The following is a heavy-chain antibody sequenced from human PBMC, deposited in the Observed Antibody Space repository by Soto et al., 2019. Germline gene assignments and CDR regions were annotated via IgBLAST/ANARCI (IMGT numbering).Heavy chain of an antibody. D-gene: IGHD4-17*01. V-gene: IGHV3-23*01. CDR2: ISGSGGST. CDR1: GFTFSSDA. J-gene: IGHJ1*01. CDR3: ANIDHYELWSAEYFQY. Sequence: EVQLLESGGGLVQPGGSLRLSCAASGFTFSSDAMTWVRQAPGKGLEWVSGISGSGGSTYYADSVKGRFTISRDNSKNTLYLQMNSLRAEDTAVYYCANIDHYELWSAEYFQYWGQGTLVTVSS.